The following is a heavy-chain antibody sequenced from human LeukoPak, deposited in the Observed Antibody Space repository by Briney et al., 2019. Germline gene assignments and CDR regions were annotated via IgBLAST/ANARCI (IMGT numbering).Heavy chain of an antibody. Sequence: ASVKVSCKACGYTFTSYYMNWVRQAPGQGLEGMGIINHSSGRTTYAQKFQGRVTMTRDTSTSTVYMELTSLRSEDTAVLYCARGGLPARSWFDPWGQGTLVTVSS. CDR1: GYTFTSYY. D-gene: IGHD3/OR15-3a*01. J-gene: IGHJ5*02. CDR2: INHSSGRT. CDR3: ARGGLPARSWFDP. V-gene: IGHV1-46*01.